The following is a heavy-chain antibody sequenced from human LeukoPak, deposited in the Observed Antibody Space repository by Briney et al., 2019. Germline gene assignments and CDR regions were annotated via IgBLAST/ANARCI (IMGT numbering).Heavy chain of an antibody. CDR1: GFTVSGNY. Sequence: GGSLRLSCAASGFTVSGNYMTWVRQAPGKGLEWVSAISGSGGSPYYADSVKGRFTISRDNAKNMLYLQMNSLRAEDTAVYYCARDLDYFDYWGQGTLVTVSS. J-gene: IGHJ4*02. CDR3: ARDLDYFDY. V-gene: IGHV3-53*01. CDR2: ISGSGGSP.